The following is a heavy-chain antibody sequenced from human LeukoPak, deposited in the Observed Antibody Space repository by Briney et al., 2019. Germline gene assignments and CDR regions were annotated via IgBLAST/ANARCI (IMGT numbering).Heavy chain of an antibody. CDR2: IFPSGGEI. J-gene: IGHJ3*02. CDR3: PKDYRRYYYDSSGEGAFDI. V-gene: IGHV3-23*01. CDR1: GFTFSTVA. Sequence: GGSLRLSCAASGFTFSTVAVIGVRQPPGGGGEGVSSIFPSGGEIHYADSVRGPFTISRDNSKNKLYIQMNSLRAEDTAVYYCPKDYRRYYYDSSGEGAFDIWGQGTMVTVSS. D-gene: IGHD3-22*01.